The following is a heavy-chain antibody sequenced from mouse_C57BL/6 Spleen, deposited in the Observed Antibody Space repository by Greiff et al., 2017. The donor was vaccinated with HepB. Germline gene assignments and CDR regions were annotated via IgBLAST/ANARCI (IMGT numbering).Heavy chain of an antibody. CDR1: GYAFTNYL. V-gene: IGHV1-54*01. J-gene: IGHJ3*01. Sequence: QVQLQQSGAELVRPGTSVKVSCKASGYAFTNYLIEWVKQRPGQGLEWIGVINPGSGGTNYNEKFKGKATLTADKSPSTAYMQLSSLTSEDSAVYFCARSAPPYDYEDWFAYWGQGTLVTVSA. D-gene: IGHD2-4*01. CDR3: ARSAPPYDYEDWFAY. CDR2: INPGSGGT.